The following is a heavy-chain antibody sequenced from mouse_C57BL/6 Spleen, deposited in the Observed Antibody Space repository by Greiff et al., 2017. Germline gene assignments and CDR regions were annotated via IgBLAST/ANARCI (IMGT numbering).Heavy chain of an antibody. J-gene: IGHJ1*03. CDR1: GYTFTSYW. CDR3: ARSGGGYYHWYFDV. CDR2: IDPSDSYT. D-gene: IGHD2-3*01. V-gene: IGHV1-69*01. Sequence: QVQLQQPGAELVMPGASVKLSCKASGYTFTSYWMHWVKQRPGQGLEWIGEIDPSDSYTNYNQKFKGKSTLTVDKSSSTAYLQLSSLTSEDSAVYYCARSGGGYYHWYFDVWGTGTTVTVSS.